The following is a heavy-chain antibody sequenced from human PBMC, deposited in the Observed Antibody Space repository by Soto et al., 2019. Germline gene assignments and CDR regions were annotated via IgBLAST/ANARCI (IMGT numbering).Heavy chain of an antibody. CDR2: ISGSGGVT. V-gene: IGHV3-23*01. J-gene: IGHJ4*02. CDR1: GFIFSNYG. D-gene: IGHD6-19*01. Sequence: EVQLLESGGGLVQPGGSLRLSCAASGFIFSNYGISWVRQAPGKGLEWVSDISGSGGVTFYADSVKGRFTISRDNSKNTLYLQMNSMRVEDTAVYYCAKGAAVSGDYYFHYWGQGALVTVSS. CDR3: AKGAAVSGDYYFHY.